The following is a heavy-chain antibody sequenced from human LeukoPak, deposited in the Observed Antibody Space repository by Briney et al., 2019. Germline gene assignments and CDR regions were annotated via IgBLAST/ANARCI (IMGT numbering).Heavy chain of an antibody. CDR1: GYSISSGYY. Sequence: SETLSLTCTVSGYSISSGYYWGWIRPPPGKGLEWIGSIYHSGRTYYNPSLKSRVTISVDTSKHQFSLKLSSVTAADTAVYYCARAVRYGSGSWWFDPWGQGTLVTVSS. CDR2: IYHSGRT. V-gene: IGHV4-38-2*02. D-gene: IGHD3-10*01. CDR3: ARAVRYGSGSWWFDP. J-gene: IGHJ5*02.